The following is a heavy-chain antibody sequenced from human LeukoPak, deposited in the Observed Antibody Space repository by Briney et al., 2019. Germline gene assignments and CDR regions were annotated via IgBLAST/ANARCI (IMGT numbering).Heavy chain of an antibody. CDR3: ARGRDTAIEFDY. D-gene: IGHD5-18*01. CDR2: IIPIFGTA. V-gene: IGHV1-69*13. J-gene: IGHJ4*02. CDR1: RGTFSSYA. Sequence: ASVKVSCKASRGTFSSYAISWVRQAPGQGLEWMGGIIPIFGTANYAQKFQGRVTITADESTSTAYMELSSLRSEDTAVYYCARGRDTAIEFDYWGQGTLVTVSS.